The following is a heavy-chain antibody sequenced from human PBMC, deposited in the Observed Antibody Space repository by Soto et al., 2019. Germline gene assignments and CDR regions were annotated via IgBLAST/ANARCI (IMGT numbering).Heavy chain of an antibody. Sequence: EVQLVESGGGVVRPGGSLRLSCAASGFTFDDYGMSWVRPAPGKGLEWVSGINWNGGSTGYADSVKGRFTISRDNAKNSLYLQMHSLRAEDTALYYCARGGNYYDSSGYNLAFDYWGQGTLVTVSS. CDR2: INWNGGST. CDR3: ARGGNYYDSSGYNLAFDY. V-gene: IGHV3-20*04. D-gene: IGHD3-22*01. CDR1: GFTFDDYG. J-gene: IGHJ4*02.